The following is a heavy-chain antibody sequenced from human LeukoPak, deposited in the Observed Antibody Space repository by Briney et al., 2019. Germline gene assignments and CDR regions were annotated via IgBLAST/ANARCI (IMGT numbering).Heavy chain of an antibody. D-gene: IGHD1-1*01. Sequence: PGGSLRLSCSASGFTFSDYYMSWIRQAPGKGLEWVSYISSRGSTIYYADSVKGRFTISRDNSKNTLFLQMNSLRAEDTAVYFCAKAHSDASYTFDYWGQGTLVTVSS. V-gene: IGHV3-11*04. CDR3: AKAHSDASYTFDY. CDR2: ISSRGSTI. CDR1: GFTFSDYY. J-gene: IGHJ4*02.